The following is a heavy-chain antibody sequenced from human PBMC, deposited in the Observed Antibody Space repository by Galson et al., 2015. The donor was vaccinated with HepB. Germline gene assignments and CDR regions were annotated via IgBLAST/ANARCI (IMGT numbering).Heavy chain of an antibody. V-gene: IGHV3-23*01. CDR2: ISGSGGST. CDR3: AVRRDGYNLGY. J-gene: IGHJ4*02. CDR1: GFTFSSYA. D-gene: IGHD5-24*01. Sequence: SLRLSCAASGFTFSSYAMSWVRQAPGKGLEWVSAISGSGGSTYYADSVKGRFTISRDNSKNTLYLQMNSLRAEDTAVYYCAVRRDGYNLGYWGQGTLVTVSS.